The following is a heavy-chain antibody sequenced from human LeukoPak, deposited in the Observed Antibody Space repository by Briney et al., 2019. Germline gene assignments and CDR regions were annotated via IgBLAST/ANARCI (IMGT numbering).Heavy chain of an antibody. D-gene: IGHD5-18*01. CDR3: TTEGYTYGYHSFDI. J-gene: IGHJ3*02. Sequence: GGSLRLSCAASRFTFSNAWMSWVRQAPGQGLEWVGRIKSKTSGGTTDYAAPVKGRFAISREDSKNTLYLQMTSLKTEDAAVYYCTTEGYTYGYHSFDIWGQGTMVTVSS. V-gene: IGHV3-15*01. CDR2: IKSKTSGGTT. CDR1: RFTFSNAW.